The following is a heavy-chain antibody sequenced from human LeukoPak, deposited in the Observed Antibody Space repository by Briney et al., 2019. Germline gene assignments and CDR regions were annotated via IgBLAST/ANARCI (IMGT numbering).Heavy chain of an antibody. J-gene: IGHJ4*02. V-gene: IGHV3-15*01. CDR2: IKSKTDGGTT. D-gene: IGHD4-17*01. CDR1: GFTFSNAW. Sequence: GGSLRLSCATSGFTFSNAWMSWVRQAPGKGREWVGRIKSKTDGGTTEYAAPVKGRFTISRDDCKNTVYMQMNSMKIDDTAVYYCTTVPPWVTTGYFNYWGQGTLVTVSS. CDR3: TTVPPWVTTGYFNY.